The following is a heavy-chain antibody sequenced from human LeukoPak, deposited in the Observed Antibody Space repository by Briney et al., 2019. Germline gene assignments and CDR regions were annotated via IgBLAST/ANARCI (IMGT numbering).Heavy chain of an antibody. J-gene: IGHJ4*02. V-gene: IGHV3-7*01. CDR1: GFTFSSYW. CDR2: IKQDGSEQ. CDR3: AREGVLAAADY. D-gene: IGHD2-2*01. Sequence: GGSLRLSCAASGFTFSSYWMRWVRQAPGRGVEWVANIKQDGSEQYYVDSVKGRLSISRDNTKTSLYLQMNSLRAEDTAVYFCAREGVLAAADYWGQGTLVTVSS.